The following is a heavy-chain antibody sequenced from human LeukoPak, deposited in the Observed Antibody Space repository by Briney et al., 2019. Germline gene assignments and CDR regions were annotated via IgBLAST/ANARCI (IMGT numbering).Heavy chain of an antibody. D-gene: IGHD2-2*01. J-gene: IGHJ5*02. V-gene: IGHV4-61*02. CDR1: GGSISSGSYY. CDR2: IYTSGST. CDR3: AREGAIVVVPAGWFDP. Sequence: SQSLSLTCTVSGGSISSGSYYWSWIRQPAGKGLEWIGRIYTSGSTNYNPSLKSRVTISVDTSKNQFSLKLSSVTAADTAVYYCAREGAIVVVPAGWFDPWGQGTLVTVSS.